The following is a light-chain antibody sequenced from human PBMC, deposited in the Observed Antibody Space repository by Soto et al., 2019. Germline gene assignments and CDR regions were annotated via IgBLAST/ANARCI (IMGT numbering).Light chain of an antibody. CDR1: QAISTW. CDR2: EAS. J-gene: IGKJ5*01. CDR3: QQANSFPIT. Sequence: IPMTQSPSAVSASVGDRVTITCRASQAISTWLAWYQQRPGKAPKLLIYEASSVQSGVPSRFRGSGSGTDFTLTISSLQPEDSASYFCQQANSFPITFGQGTRLEIK. V-gene: IGKV1-12*01.